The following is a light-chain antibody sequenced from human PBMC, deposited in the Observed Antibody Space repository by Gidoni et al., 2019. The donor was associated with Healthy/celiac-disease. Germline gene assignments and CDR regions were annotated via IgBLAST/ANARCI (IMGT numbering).Light chain of an antibody. CDR1: QSVSSSY. CDR2: GAS. J-gene: IGKJ1*01. CDR3: QQYGSSPRT. Sequence: VLTPSPGTLSLSPGERATLSCRASQSVSSSYLAWYQQKPGQAPRLLIYGASSRATGIPDRFSGSGSGTDFTLTISRLEPEDFAVYYCQQYGSSPRTFGQGTKVEIK. V-gene: IGKV3-20*01.